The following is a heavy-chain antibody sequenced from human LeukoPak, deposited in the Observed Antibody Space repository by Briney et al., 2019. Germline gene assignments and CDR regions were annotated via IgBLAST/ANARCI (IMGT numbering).Heavy chain of an antibody. D-gene: IGHD2-21*01. CDR1: GFTFSTYS. CDR3: ARALYRQHIVVVNAKNYWYFDL. CDR2: VSSGSTYI. J-gene: IGHJ2*01. V-gene: IGHV3-21*01. Sequence: PGGSLRLSCAASGFTFSTYSMNWVRQAPGKGLEWVSSVSSGSTYIYYADSVKGRFTISRDNAKNSLYLQMNSLRAEDTAVYYCARALYRQHIVVVNAKNYWYFDLWGRGTLVTVSS.